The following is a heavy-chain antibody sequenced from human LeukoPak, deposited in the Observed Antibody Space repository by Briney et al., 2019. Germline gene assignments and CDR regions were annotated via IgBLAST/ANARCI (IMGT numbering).Heavy chain of an antibody. D-gene: IGHD5-24*01. CDR3: ANMANTAYFDY. V-gene: IGHV4-59*01. CDR2: IYYSGST. Sequence: SETLSLTCAVYGGSFSGYYWSWIRQPPGKGLEWIGYIYYSGSTNYNPSLKSRVTISVDTSKNQFSLKLSSVTAADTAVYYCANMANTAYFDYWGQGTLVTVSS. CDR1: GGSFSGYY. J-gene: IGHJ4*02.